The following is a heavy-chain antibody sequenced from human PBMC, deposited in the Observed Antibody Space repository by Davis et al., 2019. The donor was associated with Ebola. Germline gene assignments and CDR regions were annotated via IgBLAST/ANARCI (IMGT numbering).Heavy chain of an antibody. CDR1: GFTFSSYA. J-gene: IGHJ6*02. D-gene: IGHD2-2*01. CDR2: ISGSGGST. Sequence: GGSLRLSCAASGFTFSSYAMSWVRQAPGKGLERVSAISGSGGSTYYADSVKGRFTISRDNSKNTLYLQMNSLRAEDTAVYYCAKSTDIVVVPAAMWGYYYYGMDVWGQGTTVTVSS. V-gene: IGHV3-23*01. CDR3: AKSTDIVVVPAAMWGYYYYGMDV.